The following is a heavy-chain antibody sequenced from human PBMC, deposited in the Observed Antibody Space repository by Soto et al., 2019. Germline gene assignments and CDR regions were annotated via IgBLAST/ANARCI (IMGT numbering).Heavy chain of an antibody. CDR2: IKQDGSEK. CDR3: ARGGQLRLLYFDY. D-gene: IGHD1-1*01. Sequence: GGSLRLSCAASGFTFSNNWMNWVRQAPGKGLEWVANIKQDGSEKYYVDSVKGRFTISRDNAKNSLYLQMNSLRAEDTAVYYCARGGQLRLLYFDYWGQGALVTVSS. V-gene: IGHV3-7*05. J-gene: IGHJ4*02. CDR1: GFTFSNNW.